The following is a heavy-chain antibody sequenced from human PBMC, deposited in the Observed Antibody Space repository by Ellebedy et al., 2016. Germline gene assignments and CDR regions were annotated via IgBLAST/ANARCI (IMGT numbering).Heavy chain of an antibody. Sequence: SGPTLVKPTQTLTLTCTFSGFSLSTSGMCVSWIRQPPGKALEWLALIDWDDDKYYSTSLKTRLTISKDTSKNQVVLTMTNMDPVDTATYFCVRSIAARPIYYYYMDVWGKGTTVTVSS. J-gene: IGHJ6*03. CDR1: GFSLSTSGMC. V-gene: IGHV2-70*01. CDR3: VRSIAARPIYYYYMDV. CDR2: IDWDDDK. D-gene: IGHD6-6*01.